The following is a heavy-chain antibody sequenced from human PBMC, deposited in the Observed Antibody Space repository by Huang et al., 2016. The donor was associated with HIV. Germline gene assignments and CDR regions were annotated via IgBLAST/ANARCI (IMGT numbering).Heavy chain of an antibody. D-gene: IGHD2-8*02. CDR2: IYSGGTT. J-gene: IGHJ4*02. CDR1: GFTVRTNY. Sequence: EVQLVESGGGLIQPGGSLRLSCAASGFTVRTNYMTWVRQAPGKGLEWVSLIYSGGTTYYADSVKGRFTISRDDSENTLYLHMTSLRAGDTAVYYCAKEGDTGAALGYWGQGTLVTVS. CDR3: AKEGDTGAALGY. V-gene: IGHV3-53*01.